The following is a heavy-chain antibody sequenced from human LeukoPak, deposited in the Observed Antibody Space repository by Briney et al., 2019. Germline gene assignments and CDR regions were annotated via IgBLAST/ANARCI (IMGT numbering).Heavy chain of an antibody. CDR2: LNWSGAST. CDR1: GFTFDNYG. Sequence: GGSLRLSCAASGFTFDNYGMTWVRQAPGKGLEWVSGLNWSGASTGYGDSVKGRFTITRDNAKNSLYLQMNSLRAEDTALYYCARLAYCGGDCYSGDYYCYMDVWGKGTTVTVSS. V-gene: IGHV3-20*04. D-gene: IGHD2-21*02. CDR3: ARLAYCGGDCYSGDYYCYMDV. J-gene: IGHJ6*03.